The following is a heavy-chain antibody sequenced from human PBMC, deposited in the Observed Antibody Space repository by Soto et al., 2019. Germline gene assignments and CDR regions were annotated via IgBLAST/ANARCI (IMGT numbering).Heavy chain of an antibody. J-gene: IGHJ4*02. V-gene: IGHV4-31*03. CDR2: IYYSGST. CDR3: AREYYYDSSGFDY. CDR1: GVSISSGGYY. D-gene: IGHD3-22*01. Sequence: SETLSLTCTVSGVSISSGGYYWTWIRQHPQKGLEWIGHIYYSGSTYYNPSLKSRVTVSVDTSKNQFSLKLSSVTAADTAVYYCAREYYYDSSGFDYRGQRTLVTVSS.